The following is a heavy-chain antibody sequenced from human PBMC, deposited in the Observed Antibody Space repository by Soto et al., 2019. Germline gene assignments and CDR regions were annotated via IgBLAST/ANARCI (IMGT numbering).Heavy chain of an antibody. CDR3: AREITGTSGSYYYYYMDV. CDR1: GDSVSSNSAA. CDR2: TYYRSKWYN. D-gene: IGHD1-20*01. V-gene: IGHV6-1*01. J-gene: IGHJ6*03. Sequence: SQTLSLTCAISGDSVSSNSAAWNWIRQSPSRGLEWLGRTYYRSKWYNDYAVSVKSRITINPDTSKNQFSLQLNFVTPEDTAVYYCAREITGTSGSYYYYYMDVWGKGTTVTVSS.